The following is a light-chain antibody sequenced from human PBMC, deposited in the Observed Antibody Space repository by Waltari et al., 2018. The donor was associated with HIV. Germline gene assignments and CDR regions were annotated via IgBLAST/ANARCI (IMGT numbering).Light chain of an antibody. V-gene: IGLV2-14*03. J-gene: IGLJ1*01. Sequence: QSALTQPASVSGSPRQSITISCTGTSSDVGGYNYASWYQQHPGKAPKLMIYDVSNRPSGLSDRFSGSKSGNTASLTISGLQAEDEADYYCSSYTSSSTPYVFGTGTKVTVL. CDR1: SSDVGGYNY. CDR3: SSYTSSSTPYV. CDR2: DVS.